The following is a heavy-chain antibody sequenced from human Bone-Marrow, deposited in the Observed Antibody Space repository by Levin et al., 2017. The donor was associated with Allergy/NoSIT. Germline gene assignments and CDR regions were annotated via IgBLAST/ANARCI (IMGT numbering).Heavy chain of an antibody. Sequence: GESLKISCKASGYTFTSYAMNWVRQAPGQGLEWMGWINTNTGNPTYAQGFTGRFVFSLDTSVSTAYLQICSLKAEDTAVYYCATRATIQEFDYWGQGTLVTVSS. CDR3: ATRATIQEFDY. J-gene: IGHJ4*02. CDR2: INTNTGNP. CDR1: GYTFTSYA. V-gene: IGHV7-4-1*01. D-gene: IGHD5-24*01.